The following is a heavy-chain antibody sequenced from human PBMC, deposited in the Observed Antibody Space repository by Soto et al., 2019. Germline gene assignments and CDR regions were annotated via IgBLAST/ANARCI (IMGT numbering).Heavy chain of an antibody. CDR2: ISAYNGNT. Sequence: QVHLVQSGAEVKMPGASVKVSCKASGFTFTSYAFTWVRQAPGQGLEWMGWISAYNGNTNYARNLRGRVTMTTDSSTSTVYIELGGLTSDDTAVYFCARDFTGWPPDGVDSWGQGTLVSVSA. V-gene: IGHV1-18*01. J-gene: IGHJ4*02. CDR1: GFTFTSYA. D-gene: IGHD3-16*01. CDR3: ARDFTGWPPDGVDS.